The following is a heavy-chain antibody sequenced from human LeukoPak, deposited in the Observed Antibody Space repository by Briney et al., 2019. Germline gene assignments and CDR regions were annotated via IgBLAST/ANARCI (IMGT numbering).Heavy chain of an antibody. CDR3: ARAGGRASGSSY. J-gene: IGHJ4*02. V-gene: IGHV3-7*01. Sequence: PGGSLRLSCAASGFTFSNYWMTWDRQAPGKGLEWVANIKQDGSETYYVDSVKGRFTISRDNSNNSLYLQMSSLRAEDTAVYYCARAGGRASGSSYWGQGTLVTVSS. CDR1: GFTFSNYW. D-gene: IGHD1-26*01. CDR2: IKQDGSET.